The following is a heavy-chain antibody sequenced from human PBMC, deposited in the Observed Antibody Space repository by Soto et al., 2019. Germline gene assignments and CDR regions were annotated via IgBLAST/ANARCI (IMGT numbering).Heavy chain of an antibody. CDR3: ARYRREAVAGYTLDN. CDR2: VYNSGST. V-gene: IGHV4-59*01. D-gene: IGHD1-1*01. Sequence: SETLSLTCTVSGGSISSNYWTWIRQPPGKGLEWIGYVYNSGSTNYNPSLKSRVTISEDTSKSQFSLKVNYMTAADTAVYYCARYRREAVAGYTLDNWGQGSVVTLTS. CDR1: GGSISSNY. J-gene: IGHJ4*02.